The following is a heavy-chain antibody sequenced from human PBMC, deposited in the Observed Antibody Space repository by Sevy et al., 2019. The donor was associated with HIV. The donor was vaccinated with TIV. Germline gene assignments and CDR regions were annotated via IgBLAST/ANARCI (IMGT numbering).Heavy chain of an antibody. Sequence: GGSLRLSCVASGFKFRNFWMSWVRQAPGKGLECVADIKQDGSEAYYVDSVKGRFTISRDNAKNSLYLQMNSLRDAETAMYFCVRDKEGRASILDAWGQGTPVTVSS. V-gene: IGHV3-7*03. CDR1: GFKFRNFW. CDR2: IKQDGSEA. CDR3: VRDKEGRASILDA. D-gene: IGHD1-26*01. J-gene: IGHJ5*02.